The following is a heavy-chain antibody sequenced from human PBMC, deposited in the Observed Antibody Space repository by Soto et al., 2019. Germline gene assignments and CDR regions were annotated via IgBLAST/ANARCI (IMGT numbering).Heavy chain of an antibody. D-gene: IGHD3-22*01. CDR3: ARVYYDSSGYWGPNWFDP. CDR2: IYYGGSS. CDR1: GGSFTSFY. V-gene: IGHV4-59*01. J-gene: IGHJ5*02. Sequence: SETLSLTCSVSGGSFTSFYWSWIRQSPGKGLEWIGYIYYGGSSKYNPSLKSRVTILIDTSKNQISLRLSSVTAADTAVYYCARVYYDSSGYWGPNWFDPWGQGTLVTVSS.